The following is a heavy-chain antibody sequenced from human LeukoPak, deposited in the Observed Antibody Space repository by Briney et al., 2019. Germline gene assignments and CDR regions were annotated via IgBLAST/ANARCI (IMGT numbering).Heavy chain of an antibody. V-gene: IGHV4-38-2*01. CDR1: GYSISNTHY. CDR3: ARNSSGIHFDH. J-gene: IGHJ4*02. CDR2: IYNSGST. Sequence: PSETLSLTCAVSGYSISNTHYWGWIRQPPGKGLEWIGSIYNSGSTHYNPSLKSRVTISVDTSMNQFSLKLSSVTAADTAVYYCARNSSGIHFDHWGRGTLVTVSS. D-gene: IGHD3-22*01.